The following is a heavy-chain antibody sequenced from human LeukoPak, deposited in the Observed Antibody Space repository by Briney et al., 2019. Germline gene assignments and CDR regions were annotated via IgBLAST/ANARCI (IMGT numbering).Heavy chain of an antibody. J-gene: IGHJ4*02. CDR2: IYYSGST. CDR3: ASSSYGDYVYFDY. D-gene: IGHD4-17*01. CDR1: GGSISSSSYY. Sequence: PSEALSLTCTVSGGSISSSSYYWGWIRQPPGKGLEWIGSIYYSGSTYYNPSLKSRVTISVDTSKNQFSLKLSSVTAADTAVYYCASSSYGDYVYFDYWGQGTLVTVSS. V-gene: IGHV4-39*07.